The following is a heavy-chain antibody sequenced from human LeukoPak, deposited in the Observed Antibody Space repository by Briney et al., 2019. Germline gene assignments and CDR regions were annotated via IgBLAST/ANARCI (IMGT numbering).Heavy chain of an antibody. D-gene: IGHD6-6*01. CDR2: GIPIFGTA. CDR3: ARDLAEYSRSSNDALDI. V-gene: IGHV1-69*06. J-gene: IGHJ3*02. CDR1: GGTFSSYA. Sequence: GSSVKVSCKASGGTFSSYAISWVRQAPGQGLEWVGGGIPIFGTANYAQKCQGRVTINADKSQSTAYIELRSLRSEDTAVCYCARDLAEYSRSSNDALDIWGQGTMVTVSS.